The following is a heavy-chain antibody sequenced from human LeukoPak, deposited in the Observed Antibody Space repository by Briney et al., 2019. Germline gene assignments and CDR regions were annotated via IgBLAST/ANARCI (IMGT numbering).Heavy chain of an antibody. CDR2: ISAYNGNT. Sequence: GASVKVSCKASGYTFTSYGISWVRQAPGQGLEWMGWISAYNGNTNYAQKLQGRVTMTTDTSTSTAYMELRSLRSGDTAVYYCARPGHYGSGSYYDYFDYWGQGTLVTVSS. CDR3: ARPGHYGSGSYYDYFDY. D-gene: IGHD3-10*01. CDR1: GYTFTSYG. J-gene: IGHJ4*02. V-gene: IGHV1-18*01.